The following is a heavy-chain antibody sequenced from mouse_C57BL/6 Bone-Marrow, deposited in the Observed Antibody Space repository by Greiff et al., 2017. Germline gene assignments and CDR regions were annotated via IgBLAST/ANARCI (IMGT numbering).Heavy chain of an antibody. Sequence: QVQLKESGAELARPGASVKLSCKASGYTFTSYGISWVKQRTGQGLEWIGEIYPRSGNTYYNEKFKGKATLTADKSSSTAYMELRSLTSEDSAVYFCARSRLRPAWFAYWGQGTLVTVSA. CDR2: IYPRSGNT. D-gene: IGHD2-4*01. CDR1: GYTFTSYG. V-gene: IGHV1-81*01. CDR3: ARSRLRPAWFAY. J-gene: IGHJ3*01.